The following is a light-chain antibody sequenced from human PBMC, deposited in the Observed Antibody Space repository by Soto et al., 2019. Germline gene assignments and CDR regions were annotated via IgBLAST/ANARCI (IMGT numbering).Light chain of an antibody. Sequence: QSVLTQPPSVSETPGQRVTISCSGSRSNIGDNHVNWYQHLPAKAPKLLIYYDDLMPSGVSARFSGSKSCTSASLASSGLQSEDEADYYCAAWDDSLNGVVFGGGTQLTVL. V-gene: IGLV1-36*01. J-gene: IGLJ2*01. CDR3: AAWDDSLNGVV. CDR1: RSNIGDNH. CDR2: YDD.